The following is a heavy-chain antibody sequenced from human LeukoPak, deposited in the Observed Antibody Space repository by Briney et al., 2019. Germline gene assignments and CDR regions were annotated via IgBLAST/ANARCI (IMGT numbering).Heavy chain of an antibody. CDR1: GITFSNDW. J-gene: IGHJ4*02. Sequence: GGSLRLSCAASGITFSNDWMSWVRQAQGKGLEWVANKKQDGSEKYYVDSVKGRFTISRDNAKKSLYLQINSLRAEDTAVYYCARDRTTIFGVVLDYWGQGTLVTVSS. CDR3: ARDRTTIFGVVLDY. CDR2: KKQDGSEK. D-gene: IGHD3-3*01. V-gene: IGHV3-7*01.